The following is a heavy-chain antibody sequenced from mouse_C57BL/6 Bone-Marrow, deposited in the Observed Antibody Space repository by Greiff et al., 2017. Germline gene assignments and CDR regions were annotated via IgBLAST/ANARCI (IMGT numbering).Heavy chain of an antibody. V-gene: IGHV5-12*01. Sequence: EVQLVESGGGLVQPGGSLKLSCAASGFTFSDYYMYWVRQTPEKRLEWVAYISNGGGSTYYPDTVKGRFTISRDNAKNTLYLQMSHLKSEDTAMYYCARQGALWYFDVWGTGTTVTVSS. CDR1: GFTFSDYY. J-gene: IGHJ1*03. CDR2: ISNGGGST. CDR3: ARQGALWYFDV.